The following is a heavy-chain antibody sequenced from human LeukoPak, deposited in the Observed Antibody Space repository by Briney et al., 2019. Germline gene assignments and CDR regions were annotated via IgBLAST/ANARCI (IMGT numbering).Heavy chain of an antibody. V-gene: IGHV3-48*01. CDR2: ITGDSNTI. J-gene: IGHJ4*02. D-gene: IGHD2-15*01. CDR1: GFAFSPYA. Sequence: GGSLRLSCAASGFAFSPYAMNWVRQAPGKGLEWVSFITGDSNTIYYADSMKGRFTVSRDNAENSLCLQMNSLSAEDTAVYYCARDRMGGSFDYWGQGTLVTVSS. CDR3: ARDRMGGSFDY.